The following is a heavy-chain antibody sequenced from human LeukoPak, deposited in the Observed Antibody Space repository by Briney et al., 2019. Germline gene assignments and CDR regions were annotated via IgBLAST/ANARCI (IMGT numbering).Heavy chain of an antibody. CDR1: GGTFSSYA. D-gene: IGHD4-17*01. CDR3: ASGSTVTRCMDY. J-gene: IGHJ4*02. Sequence: SVKVSCKASGGTFSSYAISWVRQAPGQGLEWMGGIIPIFGTANYAQKFQGRVTITADESTSTAYMELSSLRSEDTAGYYCASGSTVTRCMDYWGQGTLVTVSS. V-gene: IGHV1-69*01. CDR2: IIPIFGTA.